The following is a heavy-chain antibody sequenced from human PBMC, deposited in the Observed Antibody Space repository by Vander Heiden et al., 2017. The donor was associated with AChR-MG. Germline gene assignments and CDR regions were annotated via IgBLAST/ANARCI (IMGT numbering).Heavy chain of an antibody. Sequence: QVQLVQSGAEVTKPGSSVKVFCKASEGSFSGYAISWVRQAPGQGLEWSGEIIPIFGTANYAQKFQGRVTITADESTSTAYMELGSLRSEDTAVYYCARDRGTVTSAFDIWGQGTMVTVSS. J-gene: IGHJ3*02. D-gene: IGHD4-17*01. CDR1: EGSFSGYA. V-gene: IGHV1-69*01. CDR3: ARDRGTVTSAFDI. CDR2: IIPIFGTA.